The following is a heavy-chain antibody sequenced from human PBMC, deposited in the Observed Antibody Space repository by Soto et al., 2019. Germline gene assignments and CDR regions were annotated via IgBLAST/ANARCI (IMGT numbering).Heavy chain of an antibody. D-gene: IGHD7-27*01. Sequence: SEILSLTCTVSGGSISSGGYYWSWIRQHPGKGLEWIGYIYYSGSTYYNPSLKSRVTISVDTSKNQFSLKLSSVTAADTAVYYCARRWGTSIDFWGQGTLVTVST. CDR2: IYYSGST. V-gene: IGHV4-31*03. CDR3: ARRWGTSIDF. CDR1: GGSISSGGYY. J-gene: IGHJ4*02.